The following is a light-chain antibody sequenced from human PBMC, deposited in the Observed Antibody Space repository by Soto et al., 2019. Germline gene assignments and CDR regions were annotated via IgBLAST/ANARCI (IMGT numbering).Light chain of an antibody. CDR2: AAS. CDR3: QQLRMYPST. V-gene: IGKV1-9*01. CDR1: QDIAIY. J-gene: IGKJ4*01. Sequence: IQLTQSPSSLSASVGDRVTITCRASQDIAIYLAWYQQKPVEAPKLLIYAASTLYGGVPSRFSGSGSGTDFALPVTSLQAEDFATYYCQQLRMYPSTFGGGTKVEIK.